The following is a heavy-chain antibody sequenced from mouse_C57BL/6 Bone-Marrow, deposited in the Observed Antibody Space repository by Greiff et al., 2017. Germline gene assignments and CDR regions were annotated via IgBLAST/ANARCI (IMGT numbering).Heavy chain of an antibody. CDR1: GYTFTSYW. V-gene: IGHV1-59*01. CDR2: IDPSDSYT. J-gene: IGHJ2*01. CDR3: AREGLITTVVATDY. Sequence: QVQLQQPGAELVRPGTSVKLSCKASGYTFTSYWMHWVKQRPGQGLEWIGVIDPSDSYTNYNQKFKGKATVTVDTSSSTAYMQLSSLTSKDSAVYYCAREGLITTVVATDYWGQGTTLTVSS. D-gene: IGHD1-1*01.